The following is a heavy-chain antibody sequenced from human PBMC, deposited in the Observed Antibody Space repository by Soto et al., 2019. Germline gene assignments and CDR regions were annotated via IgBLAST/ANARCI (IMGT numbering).Heavy chain of an antibody. CDR2: ISSSSSYI. CDR1: GFTFSSYS. CDR3: ARAAGHYYYMDV. D-gene: IGHD6-13*01. V-gene: IGHV3-21*01. Sequence: EVQLVESGGGLVQPGGSLRLSCAASGFTFSSYSMNWVRQAPGKGLEWVSSISSSSSYIYYADSVKGRFTISRDNAKNSLYLQMNSLRAEDTAVYYCARAAGHYYYMDVWGKGTTVTVSS. J-gene: IGHJ6*03.